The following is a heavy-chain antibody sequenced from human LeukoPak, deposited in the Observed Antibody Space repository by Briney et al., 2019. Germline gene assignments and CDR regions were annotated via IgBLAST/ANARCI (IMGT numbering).Heavy chain of an antibody. CDR1: GFTFSSYA. CDR3: ARVIAVASFDY. CDR2: ISYDGSNK. J-gene: IGHJ4*02. V-gene: IGHV3-30-3*01. D-gene: IGHD6-19*01. Sequence: GRSLRLSCAASGFTFSSYAMHWVRQAPGKGLEWVAVISYDGSNKYYADSVKGRFTISRDNSKNTLYLQMNSLRAEDTAVYYYARVIAVASFDYWGQGTLVTVSS.